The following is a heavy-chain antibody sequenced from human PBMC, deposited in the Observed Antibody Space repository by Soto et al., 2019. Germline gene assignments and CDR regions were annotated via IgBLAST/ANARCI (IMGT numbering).Heavy chain of an antibody. Sequence: EVQLVESGGGLLNPGGPLRLPWAASGFIFNNGGLSGVRQAPGKGLGWVGGLKGKAVGGTQDYSAPVQGRLTISRDDSKNTVHLQMNSLKTEDTAVYYCTTDSTQTFCDGGPCYSVLTKIHDSWGQGTLVTVSS. J-gene: IGHJ4*02. CDR3: TTDSTQTFCDGGPCYSVLTKIHDS. V-gene: IGHV3-15*01. CDR1: GFIFNNGG. D-gene: IGHD2-15*01. CDR2: LKGKAVGGTQ.